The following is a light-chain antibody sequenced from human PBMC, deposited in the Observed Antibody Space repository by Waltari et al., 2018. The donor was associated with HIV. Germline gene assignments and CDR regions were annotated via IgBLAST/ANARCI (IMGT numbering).Light chain of an antibody. V-gene: IGLV1-44*01. CDR1: SSNIGRNT. CDR2: SNN. Sequence: QSVLTQPPSASGSPGQRVTLSSSGASSNIGRNTVNWYQQFPGTAPKLLIYSNNQRPSGVPDRFSGSKSGTSASLAISGLQSEDEADYYCSAWDDSVTGPVFGGGTKLTVL. J-gene: IGLJ3*02. CDR3: SAWDDSVTGPV.